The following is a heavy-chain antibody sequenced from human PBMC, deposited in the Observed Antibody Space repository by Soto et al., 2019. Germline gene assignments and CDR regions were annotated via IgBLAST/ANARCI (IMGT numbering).Heavy chain of an antibody. CDR1: GFTFSSYA. D-gene: IGHD3-10*01. V-gene: IGHV3-64D*06. CDR2: ISSNGGST. Sequence: GGSLRLSCSASGFTFSSYAMHWVRQAPGKGLEYVSAISSNGGSTYYADSVKGRFTISRDNSKNTLYLQMSSLRAEDTAVYYCVKGSYPLWFGDVNWFDPWGQGTLVTVSS. CDR3: VKGSYPLWFGDVNWFDP. J-gene: IGHJ5*02.